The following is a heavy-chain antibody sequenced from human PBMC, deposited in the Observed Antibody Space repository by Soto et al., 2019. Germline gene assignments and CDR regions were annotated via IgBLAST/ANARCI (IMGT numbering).Heavy chain of an antibody. V-gene: IGHV4-31*03. CDR1: GGSISSGGYY. Sequence: QVQLQESGPGLVKPSEILSLTCTVSGGSISSGGYYWSWMRQHPGKGLEWIGYIYYIDNTYYNPALDSRAPMSVDTSRNQVSRRLRSVTAADTAIYYCARSTAETSLGAFDIWGRGTMVPVSS. D-gene: IGHD4-17*01. CDR3: ARSTAETSLGAFDI. J-gene: IGHJ3*02. CDR2: IYYIDNT.